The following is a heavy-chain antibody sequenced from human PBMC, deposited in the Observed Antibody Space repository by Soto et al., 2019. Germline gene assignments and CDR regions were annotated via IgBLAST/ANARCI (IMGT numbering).Heavy chain of an antibody. D-gene: IGHD3-9*01. CDR3: ARSAYYDILTGYYNVMGY. CDR1: GYTFTTYN. CDR2: TSAYNGNT. Sequence: GASVKVSCKASGYTFTTYNINWVRQAPGQGLEWMGWTSAYNGNTNYAQKLQGRVTMTTDTSTSTAYMELRSLRSDDTAVYYCARSAYYDILTGYYNVMGYWGQGTPVTVSS. J-gene: IGHJ4*02. V-gene: IGHV1-18*01.